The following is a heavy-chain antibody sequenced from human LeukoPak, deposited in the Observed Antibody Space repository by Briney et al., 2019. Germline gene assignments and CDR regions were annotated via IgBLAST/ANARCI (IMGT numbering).Heavy chain of an antibody. CDR1: GFTFRSYN. CDR2: ISSSSSYI. D-gene: IGHD6-13*01. J-gene: IGHJ4*02. CDR3: ARGASRAGY. Sequence: PGGSLRLSCAASGFTFRSYNMNWVRQAPGKRAEWVSSISSSSSYIYYADSVKGRFTISRDNAKNSLYLQMNSLRAEDTALYYCARGASRAGYWGQGTLVTVSS. V-gene: IGHV3-21*01.